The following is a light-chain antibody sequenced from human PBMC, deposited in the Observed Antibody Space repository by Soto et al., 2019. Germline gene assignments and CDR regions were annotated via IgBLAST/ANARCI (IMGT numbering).Light chain of an antibody. CDR1: TGAVTSGHY. CDR3: LLSYSGARAGV. Sequence: QTVVTQEPSLTVSPGGTVTLTCGSSTGAVTSGHYPYWFQQKPGQAPRTLIYDTSNKYSWTPARFSASLLGGKAALTLSGAQPEDEAEYYCLLSYSGARAGVFGGGTQLTVL. J-gene: IGLJ3*02. CDR2: DTS. V-gene: IGLV7-46*01.